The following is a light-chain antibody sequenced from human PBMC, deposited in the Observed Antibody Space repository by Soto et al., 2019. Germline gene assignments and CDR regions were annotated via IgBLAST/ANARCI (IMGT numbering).Light chain of an antibody. CDR2: GAS. CDR3: QQNNKWSPVT. V-gene: IGKV3-15*01. CDR1: QTISTD. J-gene: IGKJ4*01. Sequence: EVVMTQSPATVSVFAGDGVTLSCRASQTISTDLAWYQQKPGQAPRLLIYGASTRATGVPDRFSGGGSGTEFTLTISSRQSEDFAFYYCQQNNKWSPVTFGGGTKVEIK.